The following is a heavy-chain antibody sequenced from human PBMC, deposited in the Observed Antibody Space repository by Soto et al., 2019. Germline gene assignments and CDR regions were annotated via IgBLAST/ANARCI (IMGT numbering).Heavy chain of an antibody. CDR3: ARDYYGSGSYYKRGTWFDP. Sequence: QVQLQESGPGLVKPSQTLSLTCTVSGGSISSGGYYWSWIRQHPGKGLEWIGYIYYSGSTYYNPSLKSRVTISVDTSKNQFSLKLSSVTAADTAMYYCARDYYGSGSYYKRGTWFDPWGQGTLVTVSS. CDR2: IYYSGST. J-gene: IGHJ5*02. CDR1: GGSISSGGYY. D-gene: IGHD3-10*01. V-gene: IGHV4-31*03.